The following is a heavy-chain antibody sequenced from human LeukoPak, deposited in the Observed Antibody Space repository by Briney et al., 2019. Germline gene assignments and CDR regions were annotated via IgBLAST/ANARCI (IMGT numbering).Heavy chain of an antibody. CDR2: ISAYNGNT. CDR3: ASWIGYCSGGSCGGFDY. J-gene: IGHJ4*02. CDR1: GYTFTSYG. V-gene: IGHV1-18*01. Sequence: ASVKVSCKASGYTFTSYGISWVRQAPGQGLEWMGWISAYNGNTNYAQKLQGRVTMTTDTSTSTAYMELRSLRSDDTAVYYCASWIGYCSGGSCGGFDYWGQGTLVTVSS. D-gene: IGHD2-15*01.